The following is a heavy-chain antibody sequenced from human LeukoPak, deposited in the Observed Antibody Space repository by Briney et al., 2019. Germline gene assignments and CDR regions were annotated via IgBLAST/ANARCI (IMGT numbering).Heavy chain of an antibody. CDR2: IKQDGSEK. V-gene: IGHV3-7*01. D-gene: IGHD2-2*01. CDR1: GFTFSSYW. Sequence: GGSLRLSCAASGFTFSSYWMSWVRQAPGKGLEWVANIKQDGSEKYYVDSVKGRFTISRDNAKNSLYLQMNSLRAEDTAVYYCARDCSSTSCYGIDYWGQGTLVTVSS. J-gene: IGHJ4*02. CDR3: ARDCSSTSCYGIDY.